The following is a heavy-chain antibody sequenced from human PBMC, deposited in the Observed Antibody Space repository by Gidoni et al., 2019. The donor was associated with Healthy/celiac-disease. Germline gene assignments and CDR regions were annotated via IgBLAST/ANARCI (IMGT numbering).Heavy chain of an antibody. CDR1: GFTFADYA. CDR2: ISWNSGSI. V-gene: IGHV3-9*01. D-gene: IGHD3-22*01. J-gene: IGHJ3*02. CDR3: AKVCFSNYDSSGYLLDDAFDI. Sequence: EVQLVESGGGLVQPGRSLRLSCAASGFTFADYAMHWVRQAPGKGLEWVSGISWNSGSIGYADSVKGRFTISRDNAKNSLYLQMNSLRAEDTALYYCAKVCFSNYDSSGYLLDDAFDIWGQGTMVTVSS.